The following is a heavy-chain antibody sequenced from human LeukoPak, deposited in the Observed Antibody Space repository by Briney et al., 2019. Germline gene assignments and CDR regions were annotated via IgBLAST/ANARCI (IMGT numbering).Heavy chain of an antibody. CDR1: GFTFSSYG. CDR3: AKDFDSSGYYFEAYYFDY. D-gene: IGHD3-22*01. CDR2: IWYDGSNK. Sequence: GGSMRLSXAASGFTFSSYGMHWVRQAPGKGLEWVAVIWYDGSNKYYADSVKGRFTISRDNSKNTLYLQMNSLRAEDTAVYYCAKDFDSSGYYFEAYYFDYWGQGTLVTVSS. V-gene: IGHV3-33*06. J-gene: IGHJ4*02.